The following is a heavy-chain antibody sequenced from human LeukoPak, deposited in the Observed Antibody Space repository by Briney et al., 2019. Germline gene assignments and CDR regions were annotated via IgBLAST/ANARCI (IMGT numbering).Heavy chain of an antibody. CDR3: ARDADGYNTGWFDP. Sequence: ETGGSLRLSCAASGFIFNNYSMNWVRQAPGKELEWVSSISSSSSYIYYADSVKGRFTISRDNAKNSLYLQMNSLRAEDTAVYYCARDADGYNTGWFDPWGQGTLVTVSS. CDR2: ISSSSSYI. V-gene: IGHV3-21*01. CDR1: GFIFNNYS. J-gene: IGHJ5*02. D-gene: IGHD5-24*01.